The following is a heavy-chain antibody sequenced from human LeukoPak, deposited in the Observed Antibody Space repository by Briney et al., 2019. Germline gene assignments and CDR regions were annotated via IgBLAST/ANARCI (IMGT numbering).Heavy chain of an antibody. J-gene: IGHJ3*02. D-gene: IGHD2-15*01. CDR1: GGSVSSGSSY. V-gene: IGHV4-61*01. CDR2: IYYSGST. Sequence: SETLSLTCTVSGGSVSSGSSYWSWIRQPPGKGLEWIGYIYYSGSTNYNPSLKSRVTISVDTSKNQFSLKLSSVTAADSAVYYCAREDGYCSGGSCYSLIAAFDIWGQGTMVTVSS. CDR3: AREDGYCSGGSCYSLIAAFDI.